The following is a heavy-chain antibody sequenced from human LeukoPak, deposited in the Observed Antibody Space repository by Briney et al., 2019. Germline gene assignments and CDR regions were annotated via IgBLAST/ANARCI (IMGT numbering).Heavy chain of an antibody. CDR3: ARRSSGSPPYYFDY. CDR2: INSDGSTT. J-gene: IGHJ4*02. V-gene: IGHV3-74*01. Sequence: GGSLRLSCAASGFTFSSYWMHWVRQAPGKGLVWVSRINSDGSTTNYADSVKGRFTISRDNAKNTLYLQMNSQRAEDTAVYYCARRSSGSPPYYFDYWGQGTLVTVSS. CDR1: GFTFSSYW. D-gene: IGHD1-26*01.